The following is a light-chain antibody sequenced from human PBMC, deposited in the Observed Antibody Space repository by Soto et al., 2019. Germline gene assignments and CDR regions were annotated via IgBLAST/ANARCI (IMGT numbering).Light chain of an antibody. V-gene: IGLV2-14*01. J-gene: IGLJ2*01. CDR2: DVS. CDR3: SSSTSSSTQV. Sequence: QSALTQPASVSGSPGQSSTISCTGTSSDVGGYNYVSWYQQHPGKAPQVMIYDVSNRPSGVSNRFSGSKSGNTASLTISGLQAEDEAHYYCSSSTSSSTQVFGGGTKLTVL. CDR1: SSDVGGYNY.